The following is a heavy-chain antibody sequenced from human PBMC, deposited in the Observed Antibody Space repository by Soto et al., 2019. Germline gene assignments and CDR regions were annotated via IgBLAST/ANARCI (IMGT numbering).Heavy chain of an antibody. Sequence: SGKVSCKASGGTFSSYAISWVRQAPGQGLEWMGGIIPIFGTANYAQKFQGRVTITADKSTSTAYMELSSLRSEDTAVYYSARHYYDSSGYYYGIAYAFDIWGQGTMVTVSS. CDR2: IIPIFGTA. V-gene: IGHV1-69*06. CDR1: GGTFSSYA. D-gene: IGHD3-22*01. J-gene: IGHJ3*02. CDR3: ARHYYDSSGYYYGIAYAFDI.